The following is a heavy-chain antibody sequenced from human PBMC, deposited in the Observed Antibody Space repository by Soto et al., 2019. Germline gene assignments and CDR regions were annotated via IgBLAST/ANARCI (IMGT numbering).Heavy chain of an antibody. CDR2: IYYSGST. Sequence: PSETLSLTCTVSGGSISSGGYYWSWIRQHPGKGLEWIGYIYYSGSTYYNPSLKSRVTISVGTSKNQFSLKLSSVTAADTAVYYWAETTVTGRAFDIWGKGKMVTVSS. CDR1: GGSISSGGYY. CDR3: AETTVTGRAFDI. V-gene: IGHV4-31*03. J-gene: IGHJ3*02. D-gene: IGHD4-17*01.